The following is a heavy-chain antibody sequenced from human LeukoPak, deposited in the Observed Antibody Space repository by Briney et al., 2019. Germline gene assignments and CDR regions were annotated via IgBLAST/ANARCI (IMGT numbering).Heavy chain of an antibody. D-gene: IGHD3-3*01. CDR2: IYHSGST. CDR3: ARERSGSEIFARSFDI. V-gene: IGHV4-4*02. Sequence: SETLSLTCAVSGGSISSSNWWSWVRQSPGKGLEWIGEIYHSGSTYYNPSLRSRITISVDKSKNHFSLKLSSVTAADTAMYYCARERSGSEIFARSFDIWGQGTMVTVPS. J-gene: IGHJ3*02. CDR1: GGSISSSNW.